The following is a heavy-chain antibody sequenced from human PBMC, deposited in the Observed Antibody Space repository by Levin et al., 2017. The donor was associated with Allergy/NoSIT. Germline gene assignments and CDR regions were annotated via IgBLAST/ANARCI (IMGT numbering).Heavy chain of an antibody. Sequence: GGSLRLSCAASRFTFSSYAMHWVRQAPGKGLGWVAFISDDGNNNYYADSVKGRFTISRDNSKNTLFLQMNSLRPEDTAVYYCARGIWNRDYFVDVWGKGTTVTVSS. CDR1: RFTFSSYA. D-gene: IGHD1-1*01. CDR2: ISDDGNNN. J-gene: IGHJ6*03. CDR3: ARGIWNRDYFVDV. V-gene: IGHV3-30-3*01.